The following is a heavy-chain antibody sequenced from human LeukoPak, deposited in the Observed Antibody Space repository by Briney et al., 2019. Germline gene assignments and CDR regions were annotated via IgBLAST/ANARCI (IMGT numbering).Heavy chain of an antibody. J-gene: IGHJ4*02. CDR1: GFTFSSYG. D-gene: IGHD6-13*01. V-gene: IGHV3-30*18. Sequence: LTGGSLRLSCTASGFTFSSYGMHWVRQAPGKGLEWVAVTSYDGSNKYYADSVKGRFTISRDNSKNTLYLQMNSLRAEDTAAYYCAKDRLPYSSSSPAIIDYWGQGTLVTVSS. CDR2: TSYDGSNK. CDR3: AKDRLPYSSSSPAIIDY.